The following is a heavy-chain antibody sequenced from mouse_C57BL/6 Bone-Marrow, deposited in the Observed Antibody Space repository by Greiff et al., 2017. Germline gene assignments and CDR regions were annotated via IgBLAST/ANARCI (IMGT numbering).Heavy chain of an antibody. V-gene: IGHV1-15*01. J-gene: IGHJ2*01. CDR2: IDPETGGT. D-gene: IGHD2-5*01. CDR3: TRAAYYSNYGY. CDR1: GYTFTDYE. Sequence: QVQLQQSGAELVRPGASVTLSCKASGYTFTDYEMHWVKQTPVHGLEWIGAIDPETGGTAYNQKFRGKATLTVDTSSSTAYMQLSSLTSEDSAVYYCTRAAYYSNYGYWGQGTTLTVSS.